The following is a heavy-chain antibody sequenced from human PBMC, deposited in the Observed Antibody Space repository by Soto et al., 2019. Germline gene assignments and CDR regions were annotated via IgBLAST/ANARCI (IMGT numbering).Heavy chain of an antibody. Sequence: GGSLRLSCAASGFTFSSYGMHWVRQAPGKGLEWVAVISYDGSNKEYTDSVKGRFTISRDNSKNTLYLQMNSLRAEDTAVYYCAKRRDYYDSSGPDYWGQGTLVTVSS. CDR1: GFTFSSYG. D-gene: IGHD3-22*01. CDR2: ISYDGSNK. V-gene: IGHV3-30*19. CDR3: AKRRDYYDSSGPDY. J-gene: IGHJ4*02.